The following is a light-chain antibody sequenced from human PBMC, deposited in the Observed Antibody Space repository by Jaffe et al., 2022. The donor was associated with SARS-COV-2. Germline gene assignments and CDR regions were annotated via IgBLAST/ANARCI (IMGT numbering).Light chain of an antibody. V-gene: IGLV1-44*01. CDR1: SSNIGSNT. CDR2: GTN. CDR3: AAWGDSLKAWV. Sequence: QSVLTQPPSASGTPGQRVTISCSGSSSNIGSNTVSWYQQLPGTAPKLLIYGTNQRPSGVPERFSGSKSGTSASLAIGGLQSEDEADYYCAAWGDSLKAWVFGEGTKLTVL. J-gene: IGLJ3*02.